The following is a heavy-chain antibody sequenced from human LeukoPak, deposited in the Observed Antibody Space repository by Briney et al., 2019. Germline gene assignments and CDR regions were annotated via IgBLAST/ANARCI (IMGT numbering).Heavy chain of an antibody. V-gene: IGHV4-59*12. CDR2: IYYSGST. D-gene: IGHD3-9*01. Sequence: PSETLSLTCTVSGGSISSYYWSWIRQPPGKGLEWIGYIYYSGSTNYNPSLKSRVTISVDTSKNQFSLKLSSVTAADTAVYYCARGGVRYFDWLLSGYYFDYWGQGTLVTVSS. CDR1: GGSISSYY. J-gene: IGHJ4*02. CDR3: ARGGVRYFDWLLSGYYFDY.